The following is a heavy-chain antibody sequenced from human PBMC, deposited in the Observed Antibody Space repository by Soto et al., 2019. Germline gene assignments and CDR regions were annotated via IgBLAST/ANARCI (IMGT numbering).Heavy chain of an antibody. CDR2: IYPGDSDT. CDR3: ARCPPSYCTSGRFDP. Sequence: PGESLQVSCKASEYNFSTFWVAWVRQMHGKGLEWMGIIYPGDSDTRYSPSFQGQVTISADKSISTAYLQWNSLRASDTAMYYCARCPPSYCTSGRFDPWGQGTLVTVSS. CDR1: EYNFSTFW. V-gene: IGHV5-51*01. D-gene: IGHD2-8*01. J-gene: IGHJ5*02.